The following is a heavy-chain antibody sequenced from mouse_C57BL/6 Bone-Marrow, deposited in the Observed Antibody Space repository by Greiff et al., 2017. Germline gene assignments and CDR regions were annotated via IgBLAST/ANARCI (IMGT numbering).Heavy chain of an antibody. CDR2: IDPSDSYT. V-gene: IGHV1-69*01. CDR1: GYTFTSYW. J-gene: IGHJ4*01. CDR3: ARSNGVYAMDY. Sequence: QVQLQQPGAELVMPGASVKLSCKASGYTFTSYWMPWVKQRPGQGLEWIGEIDPSDSYTNYNQKFKGKSTLTVDKSSSTAYMQLSSLTSEDSAVYYCARSNGVYAMDYWGQGTSVTVSS.